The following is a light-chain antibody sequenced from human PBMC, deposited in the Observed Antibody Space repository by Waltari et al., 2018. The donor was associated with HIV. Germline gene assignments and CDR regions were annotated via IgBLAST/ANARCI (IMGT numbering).Light chain of an antibody. CDR1: SSDAGGYNY. V-gene: IGLV2-11*01. CDR2: DVS. Sequence: QSALTQPRSVSGSPGQSVTIPCPGTSSDAGGYNYVSWYQQHPTKAPKLTIYDVSKRPSGVPDRFSGSKSGNTASLTISGLQAEDEADYYCCSYAGTYTWVFGGGTKLTVL. CDR3: CSYAGTYTWV. J-gene: IGLJ3*02.